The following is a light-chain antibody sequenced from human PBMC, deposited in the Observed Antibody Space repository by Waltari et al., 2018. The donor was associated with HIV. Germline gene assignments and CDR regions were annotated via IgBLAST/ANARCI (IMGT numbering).Light chain of an antibody. CDR3: TSYAGSNNLVI. J-gene: IGLJ2*01. Sequence: QSALTQTPSASGSPGQSVTISCTGTSSDVGPYDYISWYQQHPDKAPRLIIYEVNKRPSGVPDRFSGSKSGNTASLTVSGLQAEDEADYYCTSYAGSNNLVIFGGGTKVTVL. CDR2: EVN. CDR1: SSDVGPYDY. V-gene: IGLV2-8*01.